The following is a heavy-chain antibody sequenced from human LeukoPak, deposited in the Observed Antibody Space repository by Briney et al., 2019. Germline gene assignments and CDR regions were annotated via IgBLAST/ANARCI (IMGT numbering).Heavy chain of an antibody. V-gene: IGHV4-38-2*01. CDR3: ASSLWIQLLAFDF. CDR2: IYHSGST. Sequence: PSETLSLTCAVSGYSISSGYYWGWIRQPPGKGLEWIGSIYHSGSTYYNPSLKSRVTISVDTSKNQFSLKLSSVTAADTAVYYCASSLWIQLLAFDFWGQGTMVTVSS. D-gene: IGHD5-18*01. J-gene: IGHJ3*01. CDR1: GYSISSGYY.